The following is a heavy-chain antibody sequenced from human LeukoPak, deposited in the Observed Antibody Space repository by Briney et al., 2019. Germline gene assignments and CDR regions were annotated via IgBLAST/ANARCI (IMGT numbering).Heavy chain of an antibody. Sequence: GGSLRLSCAASGFTFSSYAMSWVRQAPGKGLEWVSVISGNSISTYYADSVKGRFTISRDNSKNTLYLQMNSLRVEDTAVYYCAKLPYIAVAEGGFWGQGTLVTVSS. V-gene: IGHV3-23*01. J-gene: IGHJ4*02. CDR3: AKLPYIAVAEGGF. D-gene: IGHD6-19*01. CDR1: GFTFSSYA. CDR2: ISGNSIST.